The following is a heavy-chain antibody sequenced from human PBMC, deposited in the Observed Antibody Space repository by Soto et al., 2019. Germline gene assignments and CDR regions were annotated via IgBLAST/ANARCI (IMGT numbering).Heavy chain of an antibody. J-gene: IGHJ6*02. V-gene: IGHV3-23*01. Sequence: GGSLRLSCVASGFTFSSYAMSWVRQAPGKGLEWVSAISGSGGSTYYADSVKGRFTISRDNSKNTLYLQMNSLRAEDTAVYYCAKASIAAAGYPDYYYGMDVWGQGTTVTVSS. CDR1: GFTFSSYA. CDR2: ISGSGGST. CDR3: AKASIAAAGYPDYYYGMDV. D-gene: IGHD6-13*01.